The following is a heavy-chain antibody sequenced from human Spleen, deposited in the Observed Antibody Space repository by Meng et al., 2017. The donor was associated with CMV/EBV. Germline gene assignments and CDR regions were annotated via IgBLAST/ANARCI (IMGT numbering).Heavy chain of an antibody. CDR1: GFTFSSYA. V-gene: IGHV3-23*01. J-gene: IGHJ6*02. Sequence: GGSLRLSCAASGFTFSSYAMSWVRQAPGKGLEWVSAISGSGGSTYYADSVKGRFTISRDNAKNSLYLQMNSLRAEDTAVYYCARVGKYYYYGMDVWGQGTTVTVSS. CDR3: ARVGKYYYYGMDV. CDR2: ISGSGGST.